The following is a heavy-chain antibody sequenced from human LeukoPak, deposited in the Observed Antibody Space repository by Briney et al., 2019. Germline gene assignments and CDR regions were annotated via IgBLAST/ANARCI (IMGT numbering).Heavy chain of an antibody. CDR2: ISSTGSNI. D-gene: IGHD3-22*01. V-gene: IGHV3-48*03. J-gene: IGHJ4*02. CDR3: AATYYYDGSGDY. Sequence: GGSLRLSCSASGFTLSSHAMHWVRQAPGKGLEWVSYISSTGSNIYYADSVKGRFTISRDNAKNSLYLLMNSLRTEDTAVYYCAATYYYDGSGDYWGQGTLVTVSS. CDR1: GFTLSSHA.